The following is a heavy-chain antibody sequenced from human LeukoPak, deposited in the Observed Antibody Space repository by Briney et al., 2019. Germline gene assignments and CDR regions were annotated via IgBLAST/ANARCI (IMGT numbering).Heavy chain of an antibody. V-gene: IGHV3-23*01. CDR1: GFTFSSYA. J-gene: IGHJ4*02. Sequence: GGSLRLSCAASGFTFSSYAMSWVRQAPGKGLEGVSAISGSGGSTYYADSVKGRFTFSRDNSKNTLYLQMNSLRAEDTAVYYCAKDVAGTFFYWGQGTLVTVSS. CDR2: ISGSGGST. CDR3: AKDVAGTFFY. D-gene: IGHD1-14*01.